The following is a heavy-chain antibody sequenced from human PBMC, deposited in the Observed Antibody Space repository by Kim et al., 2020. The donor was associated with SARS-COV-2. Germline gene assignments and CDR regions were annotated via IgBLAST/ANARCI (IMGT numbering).Heavy chain of an antibody. CDR2: ISYDGSNK. Sequence: GGSLRLSCAASGFTFSSYGMHWVRQAPGKGLEWVAVISYDGSNKYYADSVKGRFTISRDNSKNTLYLQMNSLRAEDTAVYYCARDQGLLWFGELYAAPSGYWGQGTLVTVSS. J-gene: IGHJ4*02. D-gene: IGHD3-10*01. CDR3: ARDQGLLWFGELYAAPSGY. CDR1: GFTFSSYG. V-gene: IGHV3-33*05.